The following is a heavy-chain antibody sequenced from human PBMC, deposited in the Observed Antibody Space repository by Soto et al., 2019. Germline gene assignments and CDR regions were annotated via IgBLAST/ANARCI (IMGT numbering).Heavy chain of an antibody. CDR2: ISWNSGSI. V-gene: IGHV3-9*01. CDR3: AKEGIYSYGFATKENYYYYMDV. J-gene: IGHJ6*03. D-gene: IGHD5-18*01. CDR1: GFTFDDYA. Sequence: SLKISCAASGFTFDDYAMHWVRQAPGKGLEWVSGISWNSGSIGYADSVKGRFTISRDNAKNSLYLQMNSLRAEDTALYYCAKEGIYSYGFATKENYYYYMDVWGKGTTVTVSS.